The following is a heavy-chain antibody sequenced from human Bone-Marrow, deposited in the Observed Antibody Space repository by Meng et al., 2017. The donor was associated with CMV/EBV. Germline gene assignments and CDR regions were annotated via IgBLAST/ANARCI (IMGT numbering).Heavy chain of an antibody. V-gene: IGHV3-74*01. CDR3: ARDPRRVPKNSTGY. CDR2: INSDGSST. CDR1: GFTFSSYW. J-gene: IGHJ4*02. Sequence: GGSLRLSCAASGFTFSSYWMHWVRQAPGKGLVWVSRINSDGSSTSYADSVKGRFTISRDNAKNSLYLQMNSLRAEDTAVYYCARDPRRVPKNSTGYWGQGTLVTVSS. D-gene: IGHD4-11*01.